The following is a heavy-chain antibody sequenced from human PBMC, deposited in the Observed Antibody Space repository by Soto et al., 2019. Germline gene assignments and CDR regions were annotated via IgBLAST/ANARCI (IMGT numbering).Heavy chain of an antibody. J-gene: IGHJ5*02. CDR1: GGTLSSYA. CDR3: ERGLTIFGVSNWFHP. CDR2: IIPIFGTA. Sequence: SGKVGCNASGGTLSSYAISLERQAPGQGLEWMGGIIPIFGTANYAQKFQGRVTITADESTSTAYMELSRLRSEDTAVYYCERGLTIFGVSNWFHPWGQGTLVTVSP. D-gene: IGHD3-3*01. V-gene: IGHV1-69*13.